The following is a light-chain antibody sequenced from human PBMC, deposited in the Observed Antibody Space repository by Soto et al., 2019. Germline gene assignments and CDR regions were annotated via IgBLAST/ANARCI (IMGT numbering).Light chain of an antibody. V-gene: IGKV1-33*01. Sequence: DIQMTQSPSSLSASVGDRVTITCRASQSISNYLNWYQQKPGKTPKLLIYDASNLEVGVPSRFSGSGSGTDFTFTISSLQPEDIATYYCQQYDNPSITFGQGTRLENK. CDR2: DAS. J-gene: IGKJ5*01. CDR3: QQYDNPSIT. CDR1: QSISNY.